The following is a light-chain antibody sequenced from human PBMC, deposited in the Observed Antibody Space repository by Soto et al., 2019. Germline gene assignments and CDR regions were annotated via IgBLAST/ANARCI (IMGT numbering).Light chain of an antibody. Sequence: DIQMTQSPSTLSASVGDTVTITCRASRIVGSWLACCQQKPGKAPQLLIYDASSLESGVPSRFSGSRAGTEVTLTISSLQPDDFATYFCQQYKSYFRTFGQGTKVDIK. CDR1: RIVGSW. J-gene: IGKJ1*01. CDR3: QQYKSYFRT. V-gene: IGKV1-5*01. CDR2: DAS.